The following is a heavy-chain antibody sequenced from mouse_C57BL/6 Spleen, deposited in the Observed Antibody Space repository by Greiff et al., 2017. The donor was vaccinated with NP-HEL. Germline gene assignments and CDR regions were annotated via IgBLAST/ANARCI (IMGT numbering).Heavy chain of an antibody. D-gene: IGHD1-1*01. CDR1: GFTFSDYG. CDR2: ISSGSSTI. Sequence: EVQGVESGGGLVKPGGSLKLSCAASGFTFSDYGMHWVRQAPEKGLEWVAYISSGSSTIYYADTVKGRFTISRDNAKNTLFLQMTSLRSEDTAMYYCARRDYYGSSYENYCDYWGQGTTRTVSS. J-gene: IGHJ2*01. V-gene: IGHV5-17*01. CDR3: ARRDYYGSSYENYCDY.